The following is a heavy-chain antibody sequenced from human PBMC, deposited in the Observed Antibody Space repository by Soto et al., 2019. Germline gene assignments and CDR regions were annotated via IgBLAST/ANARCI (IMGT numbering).Heavy chain of an antibody. CDR3: TRGNGFNGASFDY. CDR2: IIPIFGIP. Sequence: GASVKVSCKTSGGTFSIYSVSWVRQAPGQGLEWMGGIIPIFGIPTYAQKFQVRVTISADESTSTDSMELSGLRSEDTAIYYCTRGNGFNGASFDYWGQGTLVTVSS. CDR1: GGTFSIYS. J-gene: IGHJ4*02. V-gene: IGHV1-69*13. D-gene: IGHD2-8*01.